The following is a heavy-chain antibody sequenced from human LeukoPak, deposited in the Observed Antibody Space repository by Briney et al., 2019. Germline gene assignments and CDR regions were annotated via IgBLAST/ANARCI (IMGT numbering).Heavy chain of an antibody. D-gene: IGHD3-16*01. V-gene: IGHV3-48*04. CDR1: GFTLSSYN. CDR3: VTANRIMDDY. J-gene: IGHJ4*02. Sequence: GGSLRLSCAASGFTLSSYNMNWVRQAPGKGLEWISYISGSSSTIYYAGSVKGRFTISRDNAKNSLYLQMNSLRAEDTAVYFCVTANRIMDDYWGQGTLVTVSS. CDR2: ISGSSSTI.